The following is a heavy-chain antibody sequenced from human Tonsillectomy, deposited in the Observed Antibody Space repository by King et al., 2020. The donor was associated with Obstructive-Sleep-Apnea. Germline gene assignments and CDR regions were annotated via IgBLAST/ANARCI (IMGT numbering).Heavy chain of an antibody. J-gene: IGHJ4*02. CDR2: IYHSGST. V-gene: IGHV4-38-2*02. Sequence: VQLQESGPVLVKPSETLSLTCTVSGYSISSDYYWGWIRQPPGKGLEWIATIYHSGSTYYNPSLKCRGTISVDTSKNQFSLRRRSVTAADTAVYYCARVGPSQTDYWGQGTLVTVSS. D-gene: IGHD3-16*01. CDR1: GYSISSDYY. CDR3: ARVGPSQTDY.